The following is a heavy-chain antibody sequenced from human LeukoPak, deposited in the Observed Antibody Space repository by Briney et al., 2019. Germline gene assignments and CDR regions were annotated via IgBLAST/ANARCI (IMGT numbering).Heavy chain of an antibody. Sequence: SETLSLTCSVSGASVSSGSYSWSWIRQPPGKRLEWIGYMYYSGSGKNNPSLKSRVTISVDASKNQFSLKLSSVTAADTAVYYCARESLLSGFDCWGQGTLVTISS. CDR3: ARESLLSGFDC. V-gene: IGHV4-61*01. J-gene: IGHJ4*02. D-gene: IGHD1-26*01. CDR1: GASVSSGSYS. CDR2: MYYSGSG.